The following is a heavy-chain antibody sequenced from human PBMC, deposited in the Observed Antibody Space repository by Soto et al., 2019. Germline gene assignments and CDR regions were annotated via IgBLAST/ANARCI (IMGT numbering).Heavy chain of an antibody. CDR1: GASISSNY. Sequence: QVQLQESGPGLVKPSETLSLTCTVSGASISSNYWSWIRQPPGEGLEWIGYINYSGSNKYNASLQSRVTISMDTSKNQFSVKLTAVTAADTAVYYCARGGCSSCWFDPWGQGTLVTVSS. CDR3: ARGGCSSCWFDP. D-gene: IGHD3-10*02. V-gene: IGHV4-59*01. J-gene: IGHJ5*02. CDR2: INYSGSN.